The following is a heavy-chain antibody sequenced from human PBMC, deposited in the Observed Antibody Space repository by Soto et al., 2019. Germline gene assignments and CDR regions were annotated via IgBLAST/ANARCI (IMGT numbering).Heavy chain of an antibody. CDR3: ARGSVSYYFVFDY. V-gene: IGHV4-39*01. CDR1: GGSISSSSYY. CDR2: IYYSGST. J-gene: IGHJ4*02. Sequence: PSETLSLTCTVSGGSISSSSYYWGWIRQPPGKGLEWIGSIYYSGSTYYNPSLKRRVTISVDTSKNQFSLKLSSVTAADTAVYYCARGSVSYYFVFDYWGQGTLVTVSS. D-gene: IGHD3-10*01.